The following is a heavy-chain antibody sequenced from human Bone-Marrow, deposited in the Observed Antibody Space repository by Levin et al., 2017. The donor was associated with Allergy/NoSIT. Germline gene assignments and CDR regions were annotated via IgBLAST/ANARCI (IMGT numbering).Heavy chain of an antibody. Sequence: SETLSLTCTVSGGSLSSSSYYWGWIRQPPGKGLEWIGSVYYSGSTYYNPSLKSRVTISVDTSTNQFSLKLRSVTGADTAVYYCASLRWYFDVWGRGTLVTVSS. V-gene: IGHV4-39*01. CDR1: GGSLSSSSYY. J-gene: IGHJ2*01. CDR3: ASLRWYFDV. CDR2: VYYSGST.